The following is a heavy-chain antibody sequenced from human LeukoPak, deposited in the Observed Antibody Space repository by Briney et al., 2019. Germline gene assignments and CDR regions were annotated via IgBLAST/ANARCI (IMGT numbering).Heavy chain of an antibody. V-gene: IGHV3-30-3*01. CDR3: AREGAPIHFDY. Sequence: PGGSLRLSCAASGLTFSSYVMHWVRQAPGKGLEWVAVISYDGSNKYYADSVKGRFTISRDNSKNTVYLQMNSLRAEDTAVYYCAREGAPIHFDYWGQGTLVTVSS. CDR2: ISYDGSNK. CDR1: GLTFSSYV. J-gene: IGHJ4*02.